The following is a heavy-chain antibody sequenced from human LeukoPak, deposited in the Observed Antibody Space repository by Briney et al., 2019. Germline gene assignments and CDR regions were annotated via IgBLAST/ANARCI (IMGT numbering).Heavy chain of an antibody. CDR2: IYYSGST. CDR3: ALNSSPWAGMDV. D-gene: IGHD4-23*01. V-gene: IGHV4-59*08. Sequence: SETLSLTCTVSGGSISSYYWSWIRQPPGKGLEWIGYIYYSGSTNYNPSLKSRVTISVDTSKNQFSLKLSSVTAADTAVYYWALNSSPWAGMDVWGQGTTVTVSS. CDR1: GGSISSYY. J-gene: IGHJ6*02.